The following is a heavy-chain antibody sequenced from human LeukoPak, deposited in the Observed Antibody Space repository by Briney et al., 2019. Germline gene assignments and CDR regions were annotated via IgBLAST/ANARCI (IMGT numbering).Heavy chain of an antibody. CDR3: ARDGGVVVPAAMWRYGMDV. D-gene: IGHD2-2*01. V-gene: IGHV1-2*02. J-gene: IGHJ6*02. CDR1: GYTFTGYY. CDR2: INPNSGGT. Sequence: GASVTVSCKASGYTFTGYYMHWVRQAPGQGLEWMGWINPNSGGTNYAQKFQGRVTMTRDTSISTAYMELSRLRSDDTAVYYCARDGGVVVPAAMWRYGMDVWGQGTTVTVSS.